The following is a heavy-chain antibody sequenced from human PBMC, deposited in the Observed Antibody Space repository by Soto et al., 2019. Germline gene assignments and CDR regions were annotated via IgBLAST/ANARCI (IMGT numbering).Heavy chain of an antibody. CDR1: GYTFTSYG. CDR2: ISAYSGNT. V-gene: IGHV1-18*01. CDR3: ARDPIVDIVATGWFDP. J-gene: IGHJ5*02. Sequence: ASVKVSCKASGYTFTSYGISWVRQAPGQGLEGKGWISAYSGNTNYAQKLQGRVTMTTDTSTSTAYMELRSLRSDDTAVSYCARDPIVDIVATGWFDPWGQGTLVTVSS. D-gene: IGHD5-12*01.